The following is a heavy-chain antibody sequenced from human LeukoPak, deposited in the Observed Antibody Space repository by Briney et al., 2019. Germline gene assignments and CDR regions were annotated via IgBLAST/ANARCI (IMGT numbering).Heavy chain of an antibody. CDR1: GGSISNYY. CDR3: ARLVATIAAAGTFDY. D-gene: IGHD6-13*01. Sequence: SETLSLTCTVSGGSISNYYWSWIRQPAGKGLEWIGRIYTSGSTNYNPSLKSRVTMSVGTSKNQFSLKLSSVTAADTAVYYCARLVATIAAAGTFDYWGQGALVTVSS. V-gene: IGHV4-4*07. CDR2: IYTSGST. J-gene: IGHJ4*02.